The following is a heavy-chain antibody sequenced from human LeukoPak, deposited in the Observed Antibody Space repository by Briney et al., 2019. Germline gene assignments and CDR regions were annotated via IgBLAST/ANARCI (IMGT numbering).Heavy chain of an antibody. CDR1: GGSISSGGYS. V-gene: IGHV4-30-2*01. CDR2: IYHSGST. D-gene: IGHD6-13*01. Sequence: SETLSLTCAVSGGSISSGGYSWSWIRQPPGKGLEWIGYIYHSGSTYYNPSLKSRVTISVDRSKNQFSLKLSSVTAADTAVYYCARGGSSSWNDAFDIWGQGTMVTVSS. J-gene: IGHJ3*02. CDR3: ARGGSSSWNDAFDI.